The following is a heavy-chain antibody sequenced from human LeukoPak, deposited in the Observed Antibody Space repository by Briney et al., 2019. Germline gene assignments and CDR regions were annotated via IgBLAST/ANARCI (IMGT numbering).Heavy chain of an antibody. D-gene: IGHD3-22*01. V-gene: IGHV1-46*01. J-gene: IGHJ4*02. CDR1: GYTFTSYY. CDR2: INPSGGST. Sequence: ASVKVSCKASGYTFTSYYMHWVRQAPGQGLEWMGIINPSGGSTSYAQKFQGRVTMTRDMSTSTVYMELSSLRSEDTAVYYCARGTAPYYYDSSGYRYWGQGTLVTVSS. CDR3: ARGTAPYYYDSSGYRY.